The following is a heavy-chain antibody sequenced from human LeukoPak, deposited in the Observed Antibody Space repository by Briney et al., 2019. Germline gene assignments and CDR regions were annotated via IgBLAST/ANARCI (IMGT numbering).Heavy chain of an antibody. CDR1: GFTFSSYW. J-gene: IGHJ4*02. D-gene: IGHD1-26*01. Sequence: GGSLRLSCAASGFTFSSYWMHWVRHAPGKGLVWVSRINTDGSSTNYADSVKGRFTVSRDNAKNTLYLQMNSLRAEDTAVYYCATGRGTPLGFWGQGALVTVSS. V-gene: IGHV3-74*01. CDR2: INTDGSST. CDR3: ATGRGTPLGF.